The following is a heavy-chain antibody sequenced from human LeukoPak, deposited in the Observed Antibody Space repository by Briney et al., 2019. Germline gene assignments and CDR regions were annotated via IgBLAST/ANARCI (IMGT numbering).Heavy chain of an antibody. V-gene: IGHV4-59*01. CDR3: AGHDYYDSSGYFAEFDY. Sequence: SETLSLTCTVSGGPISSYYWSWIRQPPGKGLEWIGYIYYSGSTNYNPSLKSRVTISVDTSKNQFSLKLSSVTAADTAVYYCAGHDYYDSSGYFAEFDYWGQGTLVTVSS. J-gene: IGHJ4*02. D-gene: IGHD3-22*01. CDR2: IYYSGST. CDR1: GGPISSYY.